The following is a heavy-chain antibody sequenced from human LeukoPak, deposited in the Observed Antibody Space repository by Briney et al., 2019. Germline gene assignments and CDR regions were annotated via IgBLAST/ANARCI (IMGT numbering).Heavy chain of an antibody. Sequence: PSETLSLTCTVSGGSISSGGYSWSWIRQPPGKGLEWIGCIYHSGSTYYNPSLKSRVTISVDRSKNQFSLKLSSVTAADTAVYYCARGPSNQLPGGWFDPWGQGTLVTVSS. D-gene: IGHD2-2*01. V-gene: IGHV4-30-2*01. CDR2: IYHSGST. CDR3: ARGPSNQLPGGWFDP. CDR1: GGSISSGGYS. J-gene: IGHJ5*02.